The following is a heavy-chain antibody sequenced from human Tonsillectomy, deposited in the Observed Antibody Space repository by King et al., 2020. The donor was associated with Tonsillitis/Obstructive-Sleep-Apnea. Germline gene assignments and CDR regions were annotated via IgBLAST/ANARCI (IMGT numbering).Heavy chain of an antibody. J-gene: IGHJ4*02. D-gene: IGHD1-26*01. CDR2: ISSSSSYI. CDR3: AREDSGSYDF. V-gene: IGHV3-21*01. Sequence: DVKLVGSGGGLVKPGGSLRLSCAASGFTFSSYSMNWVRQAPGKGLEWVSSISSSSSYIYYADSVKGRLTISRDNAKNSLYLQMNSLRAEDTAVYYCAREDSGSYDFWGQGTLVTVSS. CDR1: GFTFSSYS.